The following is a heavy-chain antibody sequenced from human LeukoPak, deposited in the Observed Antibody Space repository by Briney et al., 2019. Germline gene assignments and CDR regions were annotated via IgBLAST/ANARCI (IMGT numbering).Heavy chain of an antibody. CDR3: ASVDYYDSSGYHDY. CDR2: INPNSGGT. CDR1: GYTFTGYY. J-gene: IGHJ4*02. Sequence: GASVKVSCKASGYTFTGYYMHWVRQAPGQGLEWMGRINPNSGGTNYAQKFQGRVTMTRDTSISTAYMELSRLRSDDTAVYYCASVDYYDSSGYHDYWGQGTLVTVSS. V-gene: IGHV1-2*06. D-gene: IGHD3-22*01.